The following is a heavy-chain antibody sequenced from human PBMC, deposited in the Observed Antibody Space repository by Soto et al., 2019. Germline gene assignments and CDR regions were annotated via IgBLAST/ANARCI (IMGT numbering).Heavy chain of an antibody. D-gene: IGHD3-3*01. V-gene: IGHV4-61*03. CDR3: ARDTSYGFWSGYVGFEP. CDR1: GGSVSSGSHN. CDR2: LYYSGST. J-gene: IGHJ5*02. Sequence: SVTLPLTCTVSGGSVSSGSHNRSWLRQPPGKGMEWIGNLYYSGSTTCNPSLKSRVTISVNRSRSRLCLNLRSVTTEDTALYHCARDTSYGFWSGYVGFEPWGQGTLVTVSS.